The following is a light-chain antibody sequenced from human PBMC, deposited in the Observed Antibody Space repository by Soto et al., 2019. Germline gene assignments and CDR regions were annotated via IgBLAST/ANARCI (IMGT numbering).Light chain of an antibody. J-gene: IGKJ4*01. CDR3: QKYNSPPLT. V-gene: IGKV1-27*01. CDR2: AAS. CDR1: PGIGVY. Sequence: DIQMTQSPSSLSASLGDRVTITCRASPGIGVYLAWFQQRPGRVPSLLIYAASTLQSGVPSRFSGSGSGTDFTLTSSSLQPEYVATDYCQKYNSPPLTFGGGTKVEIK.